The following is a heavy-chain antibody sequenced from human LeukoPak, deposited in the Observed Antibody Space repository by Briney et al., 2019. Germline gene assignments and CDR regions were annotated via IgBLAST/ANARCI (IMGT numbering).Heavy chain of an antibody. CDR1: GYTFTGYY. Sequence: ASVKVSCKASGYTFTGYYMHWVRQAPGQGLEWMGWINPNSGGINYAQKFQGRVTMTRDTSISTAYMELSRLRSDDTAVYYCARDYRDTVYYYYMDVWGKGTTVTVSS. CDR2: INPNSGGI. V-gene: IGHV1-2*02. D-gene: IGHD4-17*01. CDR3: ARDYRDTVYYYYMDV. J-gene: IGHJ6*03.